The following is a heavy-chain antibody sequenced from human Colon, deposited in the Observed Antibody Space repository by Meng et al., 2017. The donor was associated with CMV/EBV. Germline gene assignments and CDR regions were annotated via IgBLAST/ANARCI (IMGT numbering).Heavy chain of an antibody. CDR2: IYYSGST. CDR1: GASVNSDNNY. D-gene: IGHD6-6*01. Sequence: ETLSLTCSVSGASVNSDNNYWSWIRQPPGKGLEWIGYIYYSGSTNYNPSLKSRVTISVDTSKNQFSLKLSSVTAADTAVYYCARGPLVAYYWGQGTLVTVSS. CDR3: ARGPLVAYY. J-gene: IGHJ4*02. V-gene: IGHV4-61*01.